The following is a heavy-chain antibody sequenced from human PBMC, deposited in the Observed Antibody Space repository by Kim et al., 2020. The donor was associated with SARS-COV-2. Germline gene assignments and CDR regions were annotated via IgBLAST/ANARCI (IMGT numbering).Heavy chain of an antibody. J-gene: IGHJ4*02. Sequence: YADTVRGRFTISRDNAKNTLYLQMNNLRDEDLAVYYCARGSGYFGVDYWGQGALVTVSS. CDR3: ARGSGYFGVDY. D-gene: IGHD3-22*01. V-gene: IGHV3-74*03.